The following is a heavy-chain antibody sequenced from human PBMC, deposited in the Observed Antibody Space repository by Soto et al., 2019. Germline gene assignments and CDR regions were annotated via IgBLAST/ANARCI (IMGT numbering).Heavy chain of an antibody. J-gene: IGHJ4*02. CDR3: TRDQYYYGSGSYSTFDY. Sequence: PGGSLRLSCTASGFTFGDYAMSWFRQAPGKGLEWVGFIRSKAYGGTTEYAASVKGRFTISRDDSKSIAYLQMNSLKTEDTAVYYCTRDQYYYGSGSYSTFDYWGQGTLVTVSS. CDR1: GFTFGDYA. CDR2: IRSKAYGGTT. D-gene: IGHD3-10*01. V-gene: IGHV3-49*03.